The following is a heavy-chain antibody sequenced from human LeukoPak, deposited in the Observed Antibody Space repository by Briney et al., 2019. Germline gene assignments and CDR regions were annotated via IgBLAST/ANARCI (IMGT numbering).Heavy chain of an antibody. D-gene: IGHD1-26*01. V-gene: IGHV3-7*01. Sequence: GGSLRLSCAASGFRFNTYWMSWVRQAPGKGLEWVANIKQDGNEKYYADSVRGRFTISRDNARNSLYLQMNSLRADDTAVYYCARVSGGKWELLGSVHYWGQGTLVTVSS. J-gene: IGHJ4*02. CDR2: IKQDGNEK. CDR1: GFRFNTYW. CDR3: ARVSGGKWELLGSVHY.